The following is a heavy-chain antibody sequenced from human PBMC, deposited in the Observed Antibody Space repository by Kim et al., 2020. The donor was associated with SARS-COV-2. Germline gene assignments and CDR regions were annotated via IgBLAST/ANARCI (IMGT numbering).Heavy chain of an antibody. V-gene: IGHV3-53*04. J-gene: IGHJ4*02. Sequence: SAEARQDRVTISRHKSKNTLYLQMNSMRAEATAGYYCARGLGPYSTGYDYWGQGTLVTVSS. D-gene: IGHD6-19*01. CDR3: ARGLGPYSTGYDY.